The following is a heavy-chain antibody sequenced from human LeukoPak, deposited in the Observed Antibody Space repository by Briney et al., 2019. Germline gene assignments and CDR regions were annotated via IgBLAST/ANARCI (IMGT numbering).Heavy chain of an antibody. V-gene: IGHV3-49*04. CDR3: TRGARPFYYYDSSGYPLLDY. D-gene: IGHD3-22*01. Sequence: GGSLRLSCAASGFTFSNFWMSWVRQTPGKGLEWVGFIRSKAYGGTTEYAASVKGRFTISRDDSKSIAYLQMNSLKTEDTAVYYCTRGARPFYYYDSSGYPLLDYWGQGTLVTVSS. J-gene: IGHJ4*02. CDR2: IRSKAYGGTT. CDR1: GFTFSNFW.